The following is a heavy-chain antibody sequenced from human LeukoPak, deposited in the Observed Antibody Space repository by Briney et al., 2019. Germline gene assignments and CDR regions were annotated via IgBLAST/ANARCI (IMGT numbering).Heavy chain of an antibody. CDR3: ARLSAYYYGSFFYYYMDV. CDR1: GFTFSSYS. V-gene: IGHV3-48*04. CDR2: ISSSSVTI. Sequence: GGSLRLSCAASGFTFSSYSMNWVRQAPGKGLEWVSYISSSSVTIYYADSVKGRFTISRDNAKNSVYLHMNSLRAEDTALYYCARLSAYYYGSFFYYYMDVWGKGTTVTVSS. J-gene: IGHJ6*03. D-gene: IGHD3-10*01.